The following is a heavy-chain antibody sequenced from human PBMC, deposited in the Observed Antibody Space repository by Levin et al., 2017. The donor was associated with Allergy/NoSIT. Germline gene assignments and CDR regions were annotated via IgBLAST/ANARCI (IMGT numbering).Heavy chain of an antibody. D-gene: IGHD3-22*01. CDR3: ARDRPTYYYDSSGYYQDHDAFDI. Sequence: ASVKVSCKASGYTFTSYGISWVRQAPGQGLEWMGWISAYNGNTNYAQKLQGRVTMTTDTSTSTAYMELRSLRSDDTAVYYCARDRPTYYYDSSGYYQDHDAFDIWGQGTMVTVSS. CDR1: GYTFTSYG. CDR2: ISAYNGNT. J-gene: IGHJ3*02. V-gene: IGHV1-18*01.